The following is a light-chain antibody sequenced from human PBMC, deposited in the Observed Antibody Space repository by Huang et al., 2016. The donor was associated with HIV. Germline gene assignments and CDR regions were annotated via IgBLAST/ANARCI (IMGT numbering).Light chain of an antibody. J-gene: IGKJ4*01. CDR1: KSITTY. Sequence: DIQMTQSPSSLSASIGDRVTITCRASKSITTYLNWYQQKPGKAPKLLVYSASTRQTGVASRFSGSGSGADFTLTISSLQREDFATYFCQQSYNLPLTFGGGTTVEI. V-gene: IGKV1-39*01. CDR2: SAS. CDR3: QQSYNLPLT.